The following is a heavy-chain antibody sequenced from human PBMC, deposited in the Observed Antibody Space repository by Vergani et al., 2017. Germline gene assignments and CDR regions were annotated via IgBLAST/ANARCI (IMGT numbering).Heavy chain of an antibody. J-gene: IGHJ5*02. CDR3: ARDTHCSSTSCHGWFDP. CDR1: GGSISSYY. D-gene: IGHD2-2*01. V-gene: IGHV4-4*07. Sequence: QVQLQESGPGLVKPSETLSLTCTVSGGSISSYYWSWIRQPAGKGLEWIGRIYTSGSTNYTPSLKSRVTMSVDTSKNQFSLKLSSVTAADTAVYDCARDTHCSSTSCHGWFDPWGQGTLVTVSS. CDR2: IYTSGST.